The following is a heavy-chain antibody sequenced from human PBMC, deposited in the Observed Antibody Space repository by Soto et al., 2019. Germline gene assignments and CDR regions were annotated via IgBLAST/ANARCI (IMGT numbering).Heavy chain of an antibody. D-gene: IGHD5-12*01. Sequence: SETLSLTCTVSGDSISGSPYFWGWIRQPPGKRLEWIGSIFYDGYTLYTPSLRSRVTMSVDTSKNHFSLRLISVTAADTAIYFCAREGNLGRWLQPLDFWGQGTLVT. J-gene: IGHJ4*02. CDR2: IFYDGYT. CDR3: AREGNLGRWLQPLDF. CDR1: GDSISGSPYF. V-gene: IGHV4-39*07.